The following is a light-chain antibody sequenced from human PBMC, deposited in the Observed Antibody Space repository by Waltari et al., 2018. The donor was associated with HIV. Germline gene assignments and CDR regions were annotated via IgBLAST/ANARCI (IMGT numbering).Light chain of an antibody. V-gene: IGLV1-40*01. CDR1: STNIGAGYA. CDR2: TNH. CDR3: QSYDSRLSEGV. Sequence: QSVLTQSPSVSGAPGQRITIFCTGNSTNIGAGYAVHWYQHTPGAAPRLLIFTNHHRPSCVPARFSGAKSGTSASLTITGLQAEDEGEYFCQSYDSRLSEGVFGGGTKLTVL. J-gene: IGLJ2*01.